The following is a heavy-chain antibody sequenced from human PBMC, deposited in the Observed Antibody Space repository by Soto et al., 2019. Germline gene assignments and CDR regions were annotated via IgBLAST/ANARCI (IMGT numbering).Heavy chain of an antibody. CDR3: ARMGPIFGVVIIPVEWFDP. D-gene: IGHD3-3*01. J-gene: IGHJ5*02. V-gene: IGHV4-34*01. CDR2: INHSGST. Sequence: PSETLSLTCAVYGGSFSCYYWSWIRQPPGKGLEWIGEINHSGSTNYNPSLKSRVTISVDTSKNQFSLKLSSVTAADTAVYYCARMGPIFGVVIIPVEWFDPWGQGTLVTVSS. CDR1: GGSFSCYY.